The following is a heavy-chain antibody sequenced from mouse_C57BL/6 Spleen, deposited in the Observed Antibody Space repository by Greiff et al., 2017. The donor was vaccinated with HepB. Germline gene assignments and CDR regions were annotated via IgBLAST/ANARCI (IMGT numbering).Heavy chain of an antibody. Sequence: VQLQQPGAELVKPGASVKLSCKASGYTFTSYWMHWVKQRPGQGLEWIGMIHPNSGSTNYNEKFKSKATLTVDKSSSTAYMQLSSLTSEDSAVYYCAKYSSYVDYYAMDYWGQGTSVTVSS. V-gene: IGHV1-64*01. CDR3: AKYSSYVDYYAMDY. D-gene: IGHD1-1*01. CDR2: IHPNSGST. J-gene: IGHJ4*01. CDR1: GYTFTSYW.